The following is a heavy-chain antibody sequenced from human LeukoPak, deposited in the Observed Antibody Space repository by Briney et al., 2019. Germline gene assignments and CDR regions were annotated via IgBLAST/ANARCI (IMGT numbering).Heavy chain of an antibody. CDR2: IKEDGSAK. Sequence: GGSLRLSCAASGFTFNGYWMSWVRQAPGQGLEWVANIKEDGSAKYYVDSVEGRFIISRDNTKNSLYLQMNSLRIEDTAVYYCVPHLSSGGYSVFHNWGQGTGVTVSS. CDR1: GFTFNGYW. CDR3: VPHLSSGGYSVFHN. D-gene: IGHD1-26*01. V-gene: IGHV3-7*01. J-gene: IGHJ4*02.